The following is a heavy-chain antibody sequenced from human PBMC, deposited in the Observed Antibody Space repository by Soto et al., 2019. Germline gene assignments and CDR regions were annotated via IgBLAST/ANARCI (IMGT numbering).Heavy chain of an antibody. D-gene: IGHD3-22*01. CDR1: GYTYTSYG. V-gene: IGHV1-18*01. Sequence: ASVKVSCKASGYTYTSYGISWVRQAPGQGPEWMGWISTYNGNTNYAQKLQGRVTMTTDTSTSTAYMELRSLRAEDTAVYYCAKDTYYYSSSGYYVFDSWGQGTLVTVSS. CDR2: ISTYNGNT. J-gene: IGHJ4*02. CDR3: AKDTYYYSSSGYYVFDS.